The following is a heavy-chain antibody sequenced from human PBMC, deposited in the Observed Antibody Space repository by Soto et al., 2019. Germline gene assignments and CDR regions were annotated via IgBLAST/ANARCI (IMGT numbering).Heavy chain of an antibody. CDR3: IGSFPF. CDR1: GFPFGNFL. CDR2: IRSQPYGGTA. Sequence: PGGSLRLSCTASGFPFGNFLMSWFRQAPGKGMEWVGFIRSQPYGGTAEYAASVRDGFTISRDDSKGIAYLQMNSLQTEDSGVYYCIGSFPFWGQGTVVTVSS. J-gene: IGHJ4*02. D-gene: IGHD3-10*01. V-gene: IGHV3-49*03.